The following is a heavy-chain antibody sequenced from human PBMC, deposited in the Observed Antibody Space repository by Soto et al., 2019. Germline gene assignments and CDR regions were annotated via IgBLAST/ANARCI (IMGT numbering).Heavy chain of an antibody. CDR2: IKSKTDGGKT. CDR1: GFTFSNAW. D-gene: IGHD3-10*01. V-gene: IGHV3-15*01. CDR3: TILLWFGEPIIRFYVMDV. J-gene: IGHJ6*02. Sequence: GGSLRLPCEDSGFTFSNAWMSWVRQAPWKWLEWVGRIKSKTDGGKTDYAAHVKGRVTISRDDSKNTLYMQMNSLKTEDKAGDYCTILLWFGEPIIRFYVMDVWGQGTTVTVSS.